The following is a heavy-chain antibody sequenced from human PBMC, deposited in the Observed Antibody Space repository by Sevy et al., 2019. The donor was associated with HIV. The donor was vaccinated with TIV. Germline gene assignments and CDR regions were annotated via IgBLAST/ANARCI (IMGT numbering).Heavy chain of an antibody. Sequence: SETLSLTCAVSGYSISSGYYWGWIRQPPGKGLEWIGSIYHSGSTYYNPSLKSRVTISVDTSKNQFSLKLSSVTAADTAVYYGARHSVRSIAAAGRAFDIWGQGTMVTVSS. V-gene: IGHV4-38-2*01. CDR1: GYSISSGYY. CDR2: IYHSGST. J-gene: IGHJ3*02. D-gene: IGHD6-13*01. CDR3: ARHSVRSIAAAGRAFDI.